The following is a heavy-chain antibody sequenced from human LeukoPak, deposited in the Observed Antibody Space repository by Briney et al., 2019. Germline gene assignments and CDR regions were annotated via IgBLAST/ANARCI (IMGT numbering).Heavy chain of an antibody. CDR3: AKDALTAMVKEHRPLDY. CDR2: ISYDGSNK. D-gene: IGHD5-18*01. CDR1: GFTFSSYG. V-gene: IGHV3-30*18. J-gene: IGHJ4*02. Sequence: GGSLRLSCAASGFTFSSYGMHWVRQAPGKGLEWVAVISYDGSNKYYADSVKGRFTISRDNSKNTLYLQMNSLRAEDTAVYYCAKDALTAMVKEHRPLDYWGQGTLVTVSS.